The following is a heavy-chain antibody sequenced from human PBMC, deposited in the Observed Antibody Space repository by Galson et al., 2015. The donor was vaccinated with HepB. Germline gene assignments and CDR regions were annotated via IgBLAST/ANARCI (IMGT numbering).Heavy chain of an antibody. V-gene: IGHV1-69*13. Sequence: SVKVSCKASGGTLSSYGFSWVRQAPGQGLEWMGGIIPIFGTANYAQKFQGRVTITADESTSTAYMELSSLTSEDTAVYYCAREGVAGTKENWFDLWGQGTLVTVSS. J-gene: IGHJ5*02. D-gene: IGHD1-7*01. CDR1: GGTLSSYG. CDR2: IIPIFGTA. CDR3: AREGVAGTKENWFDL.